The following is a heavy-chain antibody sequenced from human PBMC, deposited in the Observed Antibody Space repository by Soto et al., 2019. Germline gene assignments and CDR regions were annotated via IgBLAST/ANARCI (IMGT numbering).Heavy chain of an antibody. V-gene: IGHV3-74*01. CDR2: INDDGSST. Sequence: GGSLRLSCAASGSTFSMYWMHWVRQVPGKGPEWVSRINDDGSSTNYADSVKGRFTISRDNAKNTLYLQMNDLRAEDTAVYYCTRGPRSSSTGTGAFWGQGTLVTVSS. CDR3: TRGPRSSSTGTGAF. D-gene: IGHD1-1*01. CDR1: GSTFSMYW. J-gene: IGHJ4*02.